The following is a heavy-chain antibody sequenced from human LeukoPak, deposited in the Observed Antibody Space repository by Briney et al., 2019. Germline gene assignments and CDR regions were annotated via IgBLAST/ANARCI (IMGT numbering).Heavy chain of an antibody. CDR2: FDPEDVET. CDR1: GYTFISYY. CDR3: ATYSRYAAY. J-gene: IGHJ4*02. D-gene: IGHD5-12*01. V-gene: IGHV1-24*01. Sequence: ASVTVSCKTSGYTFISYYIHWVRQAPGKGLEWMGGFDPEDVETIYAQKFQGRVTMTEDTYTDTAYMELSSLRSEDTAVYYCATYSRYAAYWGQGTLVSVSS.